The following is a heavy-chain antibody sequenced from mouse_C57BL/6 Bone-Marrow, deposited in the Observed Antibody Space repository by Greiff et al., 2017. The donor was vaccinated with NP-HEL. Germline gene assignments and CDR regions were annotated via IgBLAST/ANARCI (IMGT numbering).Heavy chain of an antibody. V-gene: IGHV8-8*01. J-gene: IGHJ2*01. CDR2: IWWDDDK. D-gene: IGHD1-1*01. CDR3: ARMMGYYYGSSYGAYYFDY. CDR1: GFSLSTCGMG. Sequence: QVTLKESGPGILQPSQTLSLTCSFSGFSLSTCGMGVGWIRQPSGKGLEWLAHIWWDDDKYYNPALKSRLTISKDTYKNQVFLKIANVDTADTATYYCARMMGYYYGSSYGAYYFDYWGQGTTLTVSS.